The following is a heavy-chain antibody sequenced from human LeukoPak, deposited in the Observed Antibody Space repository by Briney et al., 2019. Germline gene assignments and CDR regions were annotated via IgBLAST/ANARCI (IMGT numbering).Heavy chain of an antibody. Sequence: GGSLRLSCAASGFTFSSYAMHWVRQAPGKGLEWVAVISYDGSNKYYADSVKGRFTISRDNSKNTLYLQMNSLRAEDTAVYYCARDTDYYDSSGYYLIDYWGQGTLVTVSS. J-gene: IGHJ4*02. CDR3: ARDTDYYDSSGYYLIDY. D-gene: IGHD3-22*01. V-gene: IGHV3-30-3*01. CDR2: ISYDGSNK. CDR1: GFTFSSYA.